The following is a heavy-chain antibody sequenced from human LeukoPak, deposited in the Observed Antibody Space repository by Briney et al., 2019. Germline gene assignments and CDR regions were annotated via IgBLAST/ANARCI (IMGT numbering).Heavy chain of an antibody. CDR2: INPNSGAT. J-gene: IGHJ1*01. CDR1: GYAFTSYG. CDR3: ASDSHIVVVAAIHRYFQH. V-gene: IGHV1-2*06. D-gene: IGHD2-21*02. Sequence: ASVKVSCKASGYAFTSYGISWVRQAPGQGLEWMGRINPNSGATNYAQKFQGRVTMTRDTSISTAYMELSRLRSDDTAVYYCASDSHIVVVAAIHRYFQHWGQGTLVTVSS.